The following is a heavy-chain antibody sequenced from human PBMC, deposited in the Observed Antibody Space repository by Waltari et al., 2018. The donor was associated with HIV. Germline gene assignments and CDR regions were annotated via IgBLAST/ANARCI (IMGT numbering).Heavy chain of an antibody. V-gene: IGHV3-9*01. D-gene: IGHD3-3*01. CDR2: ISWNSGDI. CDR1: GINFAEYA. Sequence: EVQLVESGGGSVQPGRSLRLSCTASGINFAEYALQWVRQPPGKGLEWVSGISWNSGDIAYADSVKGRFTISRDNTKNSLFLQMNSVRVEDTALYYCVKDGASTIFGVLNGMDVWGQGTTVTVSS. J-gene: IGHJ6*02. CDR3: VKDGASTIFGVLNGMDV.